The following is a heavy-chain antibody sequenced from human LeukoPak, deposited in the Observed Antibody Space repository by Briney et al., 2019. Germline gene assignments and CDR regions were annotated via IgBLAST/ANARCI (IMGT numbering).Heavy chain of an antibody. CDR2: ISSSGSTI. V-gene: IGHV3-11*01. D-gene: IGHD5-18*01. Sequence: GGSLRLSCAASGFTFSDYYMSWIRQAPGKGLEWVSYISSSGSTIYYADSVKGRFTISRYNAKNSLYLQMNSLRAEDTAVYYCARGSDTAMVPLSYWGQGTLVTVSS. CDR1: GFTFSDYY. CDR3: ARGSDTAMVPLSY. J-gene: IGHJ4*02.